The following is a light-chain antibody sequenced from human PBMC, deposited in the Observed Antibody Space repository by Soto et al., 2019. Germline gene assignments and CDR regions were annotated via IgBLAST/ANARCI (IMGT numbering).Light chain of an antibody. V-gene: IGLV2-8*01. CDR1: SSDVGGYNY. CDR3: SSYAGSNNSLYA. CDR2: EVS. Sequence: QSALTQPPSASGSPGQSVTISCTGTSSDVGGYNYVSWYQQHPGKAPKLMIYEVSKRPSGVPDRFSGSKSGNTASLTVSGLQAEDEADYYCSSYAGSNNSLYAFGPGTKVTVL. J-gene: IGLJ1*01.